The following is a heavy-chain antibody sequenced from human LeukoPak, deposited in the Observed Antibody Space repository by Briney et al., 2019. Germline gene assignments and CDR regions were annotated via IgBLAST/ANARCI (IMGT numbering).Heavy chain of an antibody. J-gene: IGHJ3*02. Sequence: ASVKVSCKASGYTFTSYGISWVRQAPGQGLEWMGWISAYNGNTNYAQKLQGRVTMTTDTSTSTAYMELRSLRSDDTAVYHCARGLTPPVLRFLEWLPQPNDAFDIWGQGTMVTVSS. CDR2: ISAYNGNT. CDR3: ARGLTPPVLRFLEWLPQPNDAFDI. V-gene: IGHV1-18*01. CDR1: GYTFTSYG. D-gene: IGHD3-3*01.